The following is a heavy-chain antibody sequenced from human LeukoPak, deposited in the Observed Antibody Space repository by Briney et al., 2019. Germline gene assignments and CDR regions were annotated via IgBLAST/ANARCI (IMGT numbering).Heavy chain of an antibody. CDR2: INHSGST. J-gene: IGHJ4*02. CDR1: GGSFSGYY. D-gene: IGHD6-13*01. V-gene: IGHV4-34*01. CDR3: ASRPKGIAARTEDY. Sequence: KPSETLSLTCAVYGGSFSGYYWSWIRQPPGKGLEWIGEINHSGSTNYNPSLKSRVTISVDTSKNQFSLKLSSVTAADTAVYYCASRPKGIAARTEDYWGQGTLVTVSS.